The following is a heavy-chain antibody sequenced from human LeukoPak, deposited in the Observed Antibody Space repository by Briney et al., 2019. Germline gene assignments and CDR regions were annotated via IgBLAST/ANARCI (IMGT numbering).Heavy chain of an antibody. D-gene: IGHD5-12*01. J-gene: IGHJ4*02. Sequence: SETLSLTCAVYGGSFSGYHWSWIRQPPGKGLEWIGEINHSGSTNYNPSLKSRVTISVDTSKNQFSLKLSSVTAADTAVYYCAREAWLRSYFDYWGQGTLVTVSS. CDR3: AREAWLRSYFDY. CDR1: GGSFSGYH. V-gene: IGHV4-34*01. CDR2: INHSGST.